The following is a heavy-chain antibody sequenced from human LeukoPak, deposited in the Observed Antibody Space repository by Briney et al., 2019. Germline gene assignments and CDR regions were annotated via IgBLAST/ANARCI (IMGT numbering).Heavy chain of an antibody. V-gene: IGHV3-30-3*01. CDR2: ISYDGSNK. Sequence: GGSLRLSCAASGFTFSSYAMHWVRQAPGKGLEWVAVISYDGSNKYYADSVKGRFTISRDNSKNTLYLQMNSLRAEDTAVYYCARDKWELPTKPDYWGQGTLVTVSS. D-gene: IGHD1-26*01. CDR1: GFTFSSYA. CDR3: ARDKWELPTKPDY. J-gene: IGHJ4*02.